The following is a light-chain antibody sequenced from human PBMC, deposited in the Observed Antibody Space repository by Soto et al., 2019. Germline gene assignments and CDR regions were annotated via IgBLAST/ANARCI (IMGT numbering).Light chain of an antibody. CDR3: QPYNIWPLT. CDR2: GAF. Sequence: MVMTQSPATLSVTPGERATHSCRASQSVSSNLAWYQQKPGQAPRLLIYGAFTRATGIPARFSGSGSGTEFTLTISSLQSEDFAVYYCQPYNIWPLTFGGGTKV. J-gene: IGKJ4*01. CDR1: QSVSSN. V-gene: IGKV3-15*01.